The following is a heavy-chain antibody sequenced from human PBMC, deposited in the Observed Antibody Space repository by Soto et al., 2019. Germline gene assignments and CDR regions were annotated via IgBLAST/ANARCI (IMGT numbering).Heavy chain of an antibody. CDR3: ARGLITGSHYSGGWYYFDS. V-gene: IGHV4-34*01. D-gene: IGHD6-19*01. Sequence: SETLSLTCAVYGESFSGYIWTWIRQTPGKGLQWIGQINHSGGAYYNPSLKSRVTISVHTSNSQFSLELSSVTAADTAVYYCARGLITGSHYSGGWYYFDSWGQGTQVTVS. CDR2: INHSGGA. CDR1: GESFSGYI. J-gene: IGHJ4*02.